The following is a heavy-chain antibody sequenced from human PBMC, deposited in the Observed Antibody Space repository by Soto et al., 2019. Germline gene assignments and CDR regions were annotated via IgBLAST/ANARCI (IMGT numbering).Heavy chain of an antibody. J-gene: IGHJ5*01. D-gene: IGHD3-22*01. CDR1: GASITSYQ. CDR3: ARVSSGYYWFDS. CDR2: IYYSGST. Sequence: SETLSLTCTVSGASITSYQWSWIRQSPGKGLEWIGNIYYSGSTNYNPSLKSRVTISVDTSKNQFSLKLSSVTAADTAVYYCARVSSGYYWFDSWARERRSPSPQ. V-gene: IGHV4-59*01.